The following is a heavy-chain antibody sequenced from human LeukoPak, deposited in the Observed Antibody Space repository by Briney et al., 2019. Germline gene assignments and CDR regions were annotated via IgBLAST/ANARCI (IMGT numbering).Heavy chain of an antibody. D-gene: IGHD6-19*01. CDR1: GFTFSNNT. Sequence: GGSLRLSCAASGFTFSNNTMNWVRQAPGKGLEWVSYIRSSSGTIYYADSVKGRYTISRDNAKNSLYLQMNSLRAEDTAFYYCARDRDQWLEAFDIWGQGTMVTVSS. CDR3: ARDRDQWLEAFDI. CDR2: IRSSSGTI. J-gene: IGHJ3*02. V-gene: IGHV3-48*04.